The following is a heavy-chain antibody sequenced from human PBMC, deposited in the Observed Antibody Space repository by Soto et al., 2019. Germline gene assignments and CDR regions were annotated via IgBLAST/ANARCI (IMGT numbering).Heavy chain of an antibody. J-gene: IGHJ6*02. V-gene: IGHV4-34*01. D-gene: IGHD2-2*01. CDR3: ARRGDIVVVPAAMTGMDV. CDR1: GGSFSGYY. Sequence: SETLSLTCAVYGGSFSGYYWSWIRQPPGKGLEWIGEINHSGSTNYNPSLKSRVTISVDTSKHQFSLKLSSVTAADTAVYYCARRGDIVVVPAAMTGMDVWGQGTTVTVSS. CDR2: INHSGST.